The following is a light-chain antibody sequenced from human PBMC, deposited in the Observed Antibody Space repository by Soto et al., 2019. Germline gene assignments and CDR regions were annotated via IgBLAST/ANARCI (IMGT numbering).Light chain of an antibody. CDR3: SSYLSTSALG. J-gene: IGLJ3*02. V-gene: IGLV2-14*01. CDR2: EVS. CDR1: SSDIGTYNS. Sequence: QSALTQPASVSGSPGQSITISCTGTSSDIGTYNSVSWYQHHPDKAPKLIIHEVSNRPSGVSNRFSGSKSGNTASLTISGLQTEDEADYYCSSYLSTSALGFGGGTKVTVL.